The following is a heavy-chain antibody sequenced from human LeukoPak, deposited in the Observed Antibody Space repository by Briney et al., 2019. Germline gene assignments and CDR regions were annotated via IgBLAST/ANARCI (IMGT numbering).Heavy chain of an antibody. CDR1: GDSVSSNSAA. V-gene: IGHV6-1*01. CDR2: TYYRSKWYT. CDR3: ARGRDGYNSDYYYYYYMDV. D-gene: IGHD5-24*01. J-gene: IGHJ6*03. Sequence: PSQTLSLTCAISGDSVSSNSAAWNWIRQSPSRGLEWLGRTYYRSKWYTDYAVSVKSRIAINPDTSKNQFSLQLNSVTPEDTAVYYCARGRDGYNSDYYYYYYMDVWGKGTTVTVSS.